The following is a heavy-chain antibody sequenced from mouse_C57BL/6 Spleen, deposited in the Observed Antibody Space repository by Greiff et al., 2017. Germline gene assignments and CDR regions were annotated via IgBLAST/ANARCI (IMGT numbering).Heavy chain of an antibody. CDR1: GYTFPRYG. J-gene: IGHJ2*01. CDR3: ARGDYYGSSYVYFDY. Sequence: VQLQQSGAELARPGASVKLSCKASGYTFPRYGISWVKQRTGQGLEWIGEIYPRSGNTYYNEKFKGKATLTADKSSSTAYMELRSLTSEDSAVYFGARGDYYGSSYVYFDYWGQGTTLTGSS. CDR2: IYPRSGNT. D-gene: IGHD1-1*01. V-gene: IGHV1-81*01.